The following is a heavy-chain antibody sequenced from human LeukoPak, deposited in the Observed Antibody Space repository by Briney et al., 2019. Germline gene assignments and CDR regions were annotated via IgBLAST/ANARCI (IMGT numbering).Heavy chain of an antibody. V-gene: IGHV1-18*01. CDR2: ISAYNGNT. CDR3: ARRTRGYPDY. J-gene: IGHJ4*02. Sequence: ASVTLSCNASGYSFTSYGITWVRQAPGQGLEWMERISAYNGNTNYAQKLQGRVTMTTNTSTSTAYMEMRSLRADDAAVYYCARRTRGYPDYWGQGTLVTVSS. CDR1: GYSFTSYG. D-gene: IGHD5-12*01.